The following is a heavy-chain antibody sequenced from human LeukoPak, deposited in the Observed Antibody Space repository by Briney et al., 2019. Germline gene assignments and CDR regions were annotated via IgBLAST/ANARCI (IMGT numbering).Heavy chain of an antibody. CDR3: ARGDTAMVTSLGY. V-gene: IGHV3-21*01. CDR1: GFTFSSYS. CDR2: ISSSSSYI. J-gene: IGHJ4*02. D-gene: IGHD5-18*01. Sequence: GGSLRLSCAASGFTFSSYSMNWVRQAPGKGLEWVSSISSSSSYIYYADSVKGRFTTSRDNAKNSLYLQMNSLRAEDTAVYYCARGDTAMVTSLGYWGQGTLVTVSS.